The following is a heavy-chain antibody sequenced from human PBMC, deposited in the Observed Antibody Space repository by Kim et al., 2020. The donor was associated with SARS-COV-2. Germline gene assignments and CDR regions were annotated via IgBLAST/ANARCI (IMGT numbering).Heavy chain of an antibody. V-gene: IGHV4-59*13. CDR3: ARGLEDYDILTGYYSTPFDY. J-gene: IGHJ4*02. CDR2: IYYSGST. D-gene: IGHD3-9*01. CDR1: GGSISSYY. Sequence: SENLSLTCTVSGGSISSYYWSWIRQPPGKGLEWIGYIYYSGSTNYNPSLKSRVTISVDTSKNQFSLKLSSVTAADTAVYYCARGLEDYDILTGYYSTPFDYWGQGTLVTVSS.